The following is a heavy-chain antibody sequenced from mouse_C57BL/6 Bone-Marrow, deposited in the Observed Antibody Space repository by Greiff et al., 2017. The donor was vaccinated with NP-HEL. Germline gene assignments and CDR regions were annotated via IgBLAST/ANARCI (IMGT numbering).Heavy chain of an antibody. J-gene: IGHJ1*03. D-gene: IGHD2-4*01. V-gene: IGHV1-15*01. Sequence: VQLQQSGAELVRPGASVTLSCKASGYTFTDYEMHWVKQTPVHGLEWIGAIDPETGGTAYNQKFKGKAILTADKSSSTAYMELRSLTSEDSAVYYCTRKEYDYGYWYFDVWGTGTTVTVSS. CDR3: TRKEYDYGYWYFDV. CDR1: GYTFTDYE. CDR2: IDPETGGT.